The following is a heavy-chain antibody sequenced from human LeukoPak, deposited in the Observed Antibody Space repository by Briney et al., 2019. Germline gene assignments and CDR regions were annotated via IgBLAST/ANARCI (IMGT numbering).Heavy chain of an antibody. CDR2: IHNSGTT. Sequence: SETLSLTCAVSGGPFSGYFWSWIRQSSGRGLEWIGEIHNSGTTNYNPSLNSRVTISEDTSKNQFYLNLSSVTAADTAVYYCARRYYYNLGSFPFDFWGQGTLVTVSS. V-gene: IGHV4-34*01. D-gene: IGHD3-10*01. J-gene: IGHJ4*02. CDR1: GGPFSGYF. CDR3: ARRYYYNLGSFPFDF.